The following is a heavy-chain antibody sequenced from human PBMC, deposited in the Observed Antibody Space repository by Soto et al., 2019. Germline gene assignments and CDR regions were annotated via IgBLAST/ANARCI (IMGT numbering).Heavy chain of an antibody. D-gene: IGHD3-3*01. CDR1: GYTVTSYA. J-gene: IGHJ6*04. V-gene: IGHV1-3*01. CDR2: INAGNGNT. CDR3: AEEGYDFWSGLDV. Sequence: QVPLVQSGAEVKKPGASVKVSCKASGYTVTSYAMHWVRQAPGQRLEWMGWINAGNGNTKYSQKFQGRVTITRDTSASTAYMELSSLRSEDTAVYYCAEEGYDFWSGLDVWGKGTTVTVSS.